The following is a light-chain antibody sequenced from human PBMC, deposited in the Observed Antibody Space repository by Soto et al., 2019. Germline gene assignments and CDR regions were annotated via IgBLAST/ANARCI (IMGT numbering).Light chain of an antibody. CDR3: QQFNTSPWT. J-gene: IGKJ1*01. V-gene: IGKV1-5*03. CDR1: QSVSIW. Sequence: DIQMTQSPSTLSASEGDRVTISCRDSQSVSIWLAWYQQKPGRAPKLLIYKSSILESGVPSRFSGSGSGTEFTLTISSLQPDDFATYYCQQFNTSPWTFGQGTKVDIK. CDR2: KSS.